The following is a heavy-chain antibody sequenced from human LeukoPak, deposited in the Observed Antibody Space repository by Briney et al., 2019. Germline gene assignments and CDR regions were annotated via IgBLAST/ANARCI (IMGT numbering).Heavy chain of an antibody. V-gene: IGHV3-48*04. CDR2: ISSSSSTI. D-gene: IGHD3-10*01. Sequence: QSGGSLRLSCAASGFTFSSYSMNWVRQAPGKGLEWVSYISSSSSTIYYADSVKGRFTISRDNAKNSLYLQMNSLRAEDTAVYYCARDGNIDRVLWFGEPWAPDWFDPWGQGTLVTVSS. J-gene: IGHJ5*02. CDR3: ARDGNIDRVLWFGEPWAPDWFDP. CDR1: GFTFSSYS.